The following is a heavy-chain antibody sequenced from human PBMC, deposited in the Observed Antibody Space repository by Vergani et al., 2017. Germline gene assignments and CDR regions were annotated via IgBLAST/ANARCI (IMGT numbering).Heavy chain of an antibody. CDR2: IIPIFGTA. J-gene: IGHJ3*02. Sequence: QVQLVQSGAEVKKPGSSVKVSCKASVGTFSSYAISWVRQAPGQGLEWMGGIIPIFGTANYAQKFQGRVTITADESTSTAYMELSSLRSEDTAVYYCAGGGPRWLRPSAGDAFDIWGQGTMVTVSS. D-gene: IGHD5-24*01. V-gene: IGHV1-69*01. CDR1: VGTFSSYA. CDR3: AGGGPRWLRPSAGDAFDI.